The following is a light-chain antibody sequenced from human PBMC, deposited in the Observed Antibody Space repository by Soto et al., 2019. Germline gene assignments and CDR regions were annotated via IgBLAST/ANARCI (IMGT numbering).Light chain of an antibody. CDR1: QSVSSN. V-gene: IGKV3-15*01. J-gene: IGKJ2*01. CDR3: KQYNNLYT. Sequence: EIVMTQSPATLSVSPGERATLSCRASQSVSSNLAWYQQKPGQAPRLLIYGASTRATGIPARFSGSGSGTEFTLTISSLQFEDFAVYYCKQYNNLYTFGQGTKVEIK. CDR2: GAS.